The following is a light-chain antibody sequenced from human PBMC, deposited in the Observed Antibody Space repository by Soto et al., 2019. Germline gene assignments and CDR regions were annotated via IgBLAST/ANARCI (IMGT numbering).Light chain of an antibody. CDR2: GDN. CDR1: SSNIGTNP. V-gene: IGLV1-44*01. CDR3: EAWDDSLNGYV. Sequence: QPVLTQPPSASGTPGQTVTISCSGSSSNIGTNPINWYQQFPGTAPKVLIFGDNQRPSGVPDRFSGSKSGTSASLAMSGLQSEDEADYFCEAWDDSLNGYVFGTGTKLTVL. J-gene: IGLJ1*01.